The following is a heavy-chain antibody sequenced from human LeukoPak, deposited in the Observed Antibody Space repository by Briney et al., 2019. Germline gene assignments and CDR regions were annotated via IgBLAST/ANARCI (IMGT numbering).Heavy chain of an antibody. V-gene: IGHV3-21*01. D-gene: IGHD5-12*01. J-gene: IGHJ3*02. CDR2: ISSSSSYI. CDR1: GFTFSSYS. Sequence: GSLRLSCAASGFTFSSYSMNWVRQAPGKGLEWVSSISSSSSYIYYADSVKGRFTISRDNAKNSLYLQMNSLRAEDTAVYYCARDRDIVATIAFDIWGQGTMVTVSS. CDR3: ARDRDIVATIAFDI.